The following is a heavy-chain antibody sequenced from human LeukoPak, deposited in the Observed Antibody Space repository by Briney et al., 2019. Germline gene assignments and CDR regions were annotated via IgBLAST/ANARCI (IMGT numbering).Heavy chain of an antibody. CDR2: INHSGST. V-gene: IGHV4-34*01. D-gene: IGHD2-21*01. CDR1: GGSISSYY. Sequence: PETLSLTCTVSGGSISSYYWSWIRQPPGKGLEWIGEINHSGSTNYNPSLKSRVTISVDTSKNQFSLKLSSVTAADTAVYYCARVPLVVGPFDYWGQGTLVTVSS. J-gene: IGHJ4*02. CDR3: ARVPLVVGPFDY.